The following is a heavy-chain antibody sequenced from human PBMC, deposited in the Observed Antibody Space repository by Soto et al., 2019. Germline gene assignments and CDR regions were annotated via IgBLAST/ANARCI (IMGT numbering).Heavy chain of an antibody. CDR1: GYTFTSYY. V-gene: IGHV1-46*01. D-gene: IGHD2-2*01. J-gene: IGHJ4*02. Sequence: ASVKVSCKASGYTFTSYYMHCVRQAPGQGLEWMGIINPSGGSTSYAQKFQGRVTMTRDTSTSTVYMELSSLRSEDTAVYYCARGPDIVVVPAARGPFDYWGQGTLVTVSS. CDR2: INPSGGST. CDR3: ARGPDIVVVPAARGPFDY.